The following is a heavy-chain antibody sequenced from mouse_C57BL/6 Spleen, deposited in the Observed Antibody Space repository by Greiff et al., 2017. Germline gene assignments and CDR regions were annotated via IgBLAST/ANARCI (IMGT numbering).Heavy chain of an antibody. CDR1: GFTFSSYT. CDR3: ARQGITTAGGAWFAY. CDR2: ISGGGGNT. V-gene: IGHV5-9*01. Sequence: ESGGGLVKPGGSLKLSCAASGFTFSSYTMSWVRQTPEKRLEWVATISGGGGNTYYPDSVKGRFTISRDNAKNTLYLQMSSLRSEDTALYYCARQGITTAGGAWFAYWGQGTLVTVSA. D-gene: IGHD1-1*01. J-gene: IGHJ3*01.